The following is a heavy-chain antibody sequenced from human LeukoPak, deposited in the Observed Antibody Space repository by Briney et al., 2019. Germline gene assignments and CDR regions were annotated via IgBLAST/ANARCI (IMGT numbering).Heavy chain of an antibody. Sequence: ASPRVSCKSSGYTFSSYYMYWVRQAPGQGVEWMGIINPSSGSASYAQKFQGRATITRDTTTSTVYMELSSLRSEDTAVYYCARDSGMVRGTVDYWGQGTLVTVSS. V-gene: IGHV1-46*01. J-gene: IGHJ4*02. CDR3: ARDSGMVRGTVDY. CDR1: GYTFSSYY. D-gene: IGHD3-10*01. CDR2: INPSSGSA.